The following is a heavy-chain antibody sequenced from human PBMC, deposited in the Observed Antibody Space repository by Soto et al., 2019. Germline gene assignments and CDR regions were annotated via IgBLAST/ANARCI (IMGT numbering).Heavy chain of an antibody. J-gene: IGHJ4*02. V-gene: IGHV4-59*13. CDR1: CGSISSYY. Sequence: SETLSLTCTVSCGSISSYYWSWIRQPPGKGLEWIGYIYYSGSTNYNPSLKSRVTISVDTSKNQFSLKLSSVTAADTAVYYCARSHGTFWSGFQYYFDYWGQGTLVTVSS. CDR2: IYYSGST. D-gene: IGHD3-3*01. CDR3: ARSHGTFWSGFQYYFDY.